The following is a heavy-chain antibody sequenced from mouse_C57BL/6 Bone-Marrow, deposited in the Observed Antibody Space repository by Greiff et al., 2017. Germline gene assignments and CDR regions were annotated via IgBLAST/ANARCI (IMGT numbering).Heavy chain of an antibody. CDR3: TTQRLSRGPCAY. D-gene: IGHD1-1*02. J-gene: IGHJ3*01. CDR1: GYKFTDDY. V-gene: IGHV14-4*01. CDR2: IDPENGGT. Sequence: VQLQQSGAELVRPGASVKLSCTASGYKFTDDYMHWVKQRHGQGLEWIGGIDPENGGTKYTPKFQGKATMTADTSSNTAYLQLSSLTSEDTAVYCCTTQRLSRGPCAYWGQGTLVSVSA.